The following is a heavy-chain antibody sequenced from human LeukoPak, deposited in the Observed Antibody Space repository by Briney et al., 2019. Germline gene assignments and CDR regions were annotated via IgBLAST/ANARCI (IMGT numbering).Heavy chain of an antibody. CDR2: INWNGASI. D-gene: IGHD5-18*01. J-gene: IGHJ4*02. CDR3: AKDRLRGYSYGYVDY. CDR1: GFTFDDYG. V-gene: IGHV3-20*04. Sequence: PGGSLRLSCAASGFTFDDYGMSWVRQAPGKGLEWVAGINWNGASIGYADSVKGRFTISRDNSKNTLYLQMNSLRAEDTAVYYCAKDRLRGYSYGYVDYWGQGTLVTVSS.